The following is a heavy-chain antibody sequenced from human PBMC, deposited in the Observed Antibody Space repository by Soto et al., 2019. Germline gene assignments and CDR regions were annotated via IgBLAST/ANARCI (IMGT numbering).Heavy chain of an antibody. J-gene: IGHJ4*02. V-gene: IGHV4-31*03. CDR2: IYYSRST. CDR3: ARWFYDSSGYYQSAIDY. CDR1: GCSISSGGYY. Sequence: QVQLQESGPGLVKPSQTLSLTCTVSGCSISSGGYYWSWIRQHPGKGPEWIGYIYYSRSTYYNPSPNSRVTISVDTSKNQFSLKLSSVTAADTAVYYCARWFYDSSGYYQSAIDYWGQGNLVTVSS. D-gene: IGHD3-22*01.